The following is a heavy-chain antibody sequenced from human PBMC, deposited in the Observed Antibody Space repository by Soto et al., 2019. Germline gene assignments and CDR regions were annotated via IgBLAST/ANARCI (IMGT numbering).Heavy chain of an antibody. J-gene: IGHJ5*02. V-gene: IGHV4-59*01. Sequence: SETLSLTCTVSGGSISSYYWSWIRQPPGKGLECIGYIYYSGSTNYNPSLKSRVSISVDTSKNQFSLKLNSVTAADTAVYYCARLGANAYCGGDCYLDPWGQGTLDT. CDR1: GGSISSYY. D-gene: IGHD2-21*02. CDR3: ARLGANAYCGGDCYLDP. CDR2: IYYSGST.